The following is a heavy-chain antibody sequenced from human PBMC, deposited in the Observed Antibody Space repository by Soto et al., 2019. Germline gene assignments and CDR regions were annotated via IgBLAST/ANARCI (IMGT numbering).Heavy chain of an antibody. V-gene: IGHV1-46*01. CDR3: ARTPSQSGSYRYFDY. D-gene: IGHD1-26*01. J-gene: IGHJ4*02. CDR1: GYTFTSYY. CDR2: INPSGGST. Sequence: ASVKVSCKASGYTFTSYYMHWVRQAPGQGLEWMGIINPSGGSTSYAQKFQGRVTMTRDTSTGTVYMELSSLRSEDTAVYYCARTPSQSGSYRYFDYWGQGTLVTVSS.